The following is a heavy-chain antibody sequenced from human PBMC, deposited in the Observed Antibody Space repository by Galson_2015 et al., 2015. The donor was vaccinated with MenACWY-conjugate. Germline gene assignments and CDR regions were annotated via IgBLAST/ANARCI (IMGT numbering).Heavy chain of an antibody. Sequence: SVKVSCTDSGGNFRNYAISWVRQAPGLGLEWMGGITPGSRTADYAQNFQGRVTITAAESTNTAYLEVSSLRSEDTAMYFCARSIVGATGPSSLSKYYYYLMDVWGQGTTVIVSS. D-gene: IGHD1-26*01. CDR3: ARSIVGATGPSSLSKYYYYLMDV. CDR1: GGNFRNYA. CDR2: ITPGSRTA. V-gene: IGHV1-69*01. J-gene: IGHJ6*02.